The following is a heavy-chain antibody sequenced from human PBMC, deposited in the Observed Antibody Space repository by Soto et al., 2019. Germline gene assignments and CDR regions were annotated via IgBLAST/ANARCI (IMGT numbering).Heavy chain of an antibody. D-gene: IGHD3-10*01. CDR2: INPSGGST. CDR1: GYTFTSYY. CDR3: ARGTMVRGVIIWYFDP. Sequence: ASVKVSCKASGYTFTSYYMHWVRQAPGQGLEWMGIINPSGGSTSYAQKFQGRVTMTRDTSTSTAYMELSSLRSEDTAVYYCARGTMVRGVIIWYFDPWGRGTLVTVSS. J-gene: IGHJ2*01. V-gene: IGHV1-46*01.